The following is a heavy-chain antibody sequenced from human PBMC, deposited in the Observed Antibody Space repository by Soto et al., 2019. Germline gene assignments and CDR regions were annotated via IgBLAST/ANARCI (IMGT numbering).Heavy chain of an antibody. V-gene: IGHV3-30*18. J-gene: IGHJ4*02. CDR1: GFTFSSYG. CDR3: AKVRYALTTVGLFDY. Sequence: HPGGSLRLSCAASGFTFSSYGMHWVRQAPGKGLEWVAVISYDGSNKYYADSVKGRFTISRDNSKNTLYLQMNSLRAEDTAVYYCAKVRYALTTVGLFDYWGQGTLVTVSS. D-gene: IGHD4-17*01. CDR2: ISYDGSNK.